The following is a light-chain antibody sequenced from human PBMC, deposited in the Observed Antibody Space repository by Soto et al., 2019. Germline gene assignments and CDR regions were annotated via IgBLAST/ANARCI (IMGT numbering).Light chain of an antibody. V-gene: IGKV3-15*01. CDR3: QQCGSIPRT. CDR1: QSVSSN. J-gene: IGKJ1*01. CDR2: GAS. Sequence: EILMTQSPSTLSVSPGERATIACRASQSVSSNLEWYQQKPGKAPKLLIYGASSWESGVPARFSGSGSGTDFTLTISRLEPEDFAAYYCQQCGSIPRTFGPGTKVDIK.